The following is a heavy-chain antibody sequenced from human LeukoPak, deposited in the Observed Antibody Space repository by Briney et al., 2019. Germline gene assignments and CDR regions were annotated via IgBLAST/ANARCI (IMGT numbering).Heavy chain of an antibody. D-gene: IGHD3-10*01. Sequence: GGSLRLSRAASGFVFSDYGMHWVRQAPGKGLEWVAAIWYDGSNIFYADSVKGRFTISRDNSKNALYLQMNSLRAEDTADYYCAKEGDRGEALYYYYMDVWATGPRSPSP. CDR1: GFVFSDYG. CDR3: AKEGDRGEALYYYYMDV. CDR2: IWYDGSNI. V-gene: IGHV3-33*06. J-gene: IGHJ6*03.